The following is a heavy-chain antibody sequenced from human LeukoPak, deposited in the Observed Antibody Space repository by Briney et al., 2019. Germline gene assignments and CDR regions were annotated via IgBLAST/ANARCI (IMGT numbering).Heavy chain of an antibody. V-gene: IGHV1-8*01. CDR1: GYIFTNYD. D-gene: IGHD2-2*01. CDR3: ARFIRHQLPTSDS. J-gene: IGHJ4*02. CDR2: MNPETSGT. Sequence: ASVKVSCKTSGYIFTNYDINLIRQATGHGLEWMGWMNPETSGTTPAQKFQGRRTMTMDASAGTAYMKLSSLTSNDTAVYYCARFIRHQLPTSDSWGQGTPVSVSS.